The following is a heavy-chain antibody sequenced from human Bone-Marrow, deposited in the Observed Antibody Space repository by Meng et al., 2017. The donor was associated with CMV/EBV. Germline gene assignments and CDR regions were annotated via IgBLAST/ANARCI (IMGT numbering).Heavy chain of an antibody. D-gene: IGHD4-17*01. Sequence: GGSLRLSCAASGFTFSSYAIHWVRQAPGKGLEYVSAISSNGGSTYYADPVKGRFTISRDNSKNTLYLQMGSLRAADMAVYYCARDFRFYGDYGYYYYGMDVWGQGTTVTVSS. CDR3: ARDFRFYGDYGYYYYGMDV. J-gene: IGHJ6*02. CDR2: ISSNGGST. V-gene: IGHV3-64*02. CDR1: GFTFSSYA.